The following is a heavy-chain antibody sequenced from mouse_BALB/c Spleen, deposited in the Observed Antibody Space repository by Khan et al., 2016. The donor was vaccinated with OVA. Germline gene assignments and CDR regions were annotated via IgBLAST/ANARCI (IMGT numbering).Heavy chain of an antibody. V-gene: IGHV1-20*02. CDR2: INPHIGET. CDR3: TRIYRSDFDY. D-gene: IGHD1-1*01. J-gene: IGHJ2*01. Sequence: IQLVQSGPEVVRPGASVKISCKASGYSFTGYFMNWVMQSHGKSLEWIGRINPHIGETFYNQRFKDKATLTVDESSSTAHMELRSLASEDSAVDYCTRIYRSDFDYWGQGTTLTVSS. CDR1: GYSFTGYF.